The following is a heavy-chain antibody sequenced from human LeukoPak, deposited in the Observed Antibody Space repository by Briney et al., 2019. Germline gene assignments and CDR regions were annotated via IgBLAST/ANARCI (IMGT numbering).Heavy chain of an antibody. CDR3: AREVSRGWYAVVY. J-gene: IGHJ4*02. D-gene: IGHD6-19*01. Sequence: ASVKVSCKASGYTFTGYYMHWVRQAPGQGLEWMGWINPNSGGTNYAQKFRGRVTMTRDTSISTAYMELSRLRSDDTAVYYCAREVSRGWYAVVYWGQGTLVTVSS. V-gene: IGHV1-2*02. CDR1: GYTFTGYY. CDR2: INPNSGGT.